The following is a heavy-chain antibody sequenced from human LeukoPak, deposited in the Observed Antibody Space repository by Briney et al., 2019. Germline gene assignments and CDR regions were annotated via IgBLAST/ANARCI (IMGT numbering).Heavy chain of an antibody. J-gene: IGHJ4*02. Sequence: GGSLRLSCAASGFTFSNYAMHWVRQAPGKGLEWVTFIRYDGSNKYYAESVKGRFTISRDNSKDTLYLQMSSLRAEDTAVYYCAKAIHSSSSGVVDYWGQGTLVTVSS. CDR2: IRYDGSNK. CDR1: GFTFSNYA. CDR3: AKAIHSSSSGVVDY. V-gene: IGHV3-30*02. D-gene: IGHD6-6*01.